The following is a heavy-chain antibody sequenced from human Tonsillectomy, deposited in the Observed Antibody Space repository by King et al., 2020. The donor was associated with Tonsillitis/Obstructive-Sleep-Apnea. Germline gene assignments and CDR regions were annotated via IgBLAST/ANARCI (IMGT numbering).Heavy chain of an antibody. J-gene: IGHJ6*03. CDR3: AGRRITMIQGAMDV. D-gene: IGHD3-10*01. CDR2: ISYSGST. V-gene: IGHV4-61*01. CDR1: GGSVSSGSYY. Sequence: QLQESGPGLVKPSETLSLTCTVSGGSVSSGSYYWSWIRQPPGKGLEWIGCISYSGSTNSNPSLKSRVTISLDTSKNQFSLKLSSVTAADTAVYYCAGRRITMIQGAMDVWGKGTTVTVSS.